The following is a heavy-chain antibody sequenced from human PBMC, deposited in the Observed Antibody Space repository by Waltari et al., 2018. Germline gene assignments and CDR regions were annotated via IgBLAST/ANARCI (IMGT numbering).Heavy chain of an antibody. J-gene: IGHJ5*02. CDR2: IIPIRGIA. Sequence: QVQLVQSGAEVKKPGSSVKVSCKASGGTFSSYAISWVRQAPGQGLEWMGGIIPIRGIANDAQKFQGRITITADESTSTAYMELSSLRSEDTAVYYCARVPQPYCSGGSCYSLYWFDPWGQGTLVTVSS. V-gene: IGHV1-69*04. CDR3: ARVPQPYCSGGSCYSLYWFDP. CDR1: GGTFSSYA. D-gene: IGHD2-15*01.